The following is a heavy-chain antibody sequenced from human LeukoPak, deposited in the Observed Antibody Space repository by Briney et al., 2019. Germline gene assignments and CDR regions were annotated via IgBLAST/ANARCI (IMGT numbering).Heavy chain of an antibody. CDR2: IIPIFGTA. D-gene: IGHD2-15*01. V-gene: IGHV1-69*13. J-gene: IGHJ5*02. CDR1: GYTFTSYA. CDR3: ARASGGYCSGGSCYQNWFDP. Sequence: SVKVSCKASGYTFTSYAISWVRQAPGQGLEWMGGIIPIFGTANYAQKFQGRVTITADESTSTAYMELSSLRSEDTAVYYCARASGGYCSGGSCYQNWFDPWGQGTLVTVSS.